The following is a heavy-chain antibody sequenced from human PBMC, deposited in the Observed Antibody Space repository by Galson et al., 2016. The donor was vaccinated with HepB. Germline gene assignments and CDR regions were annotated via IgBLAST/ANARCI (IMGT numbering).Heavy chain of an antibody. CDR2: ISGLGSNT. J-gene: IGHJ3*01. CDR3: AKGGRDTSGYEN. V-gene: IGHV3-23*01. Sequence: SLRLSCAASGFPFSDYALGGVRQAPGRGLGWVSGISGLGSNTYYAASLNGRVTISRDNSKNTLHLQMNSLRVEDTAVYYCAKGGRDTSGYENWGQGTMATVSS. CDR1: GFPFSDYA. D-gene: IGHD3-22*01.